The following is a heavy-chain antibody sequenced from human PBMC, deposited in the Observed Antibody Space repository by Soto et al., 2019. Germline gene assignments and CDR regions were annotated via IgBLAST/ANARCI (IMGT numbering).Heavy chain of an antibody. V-gene: IGHV1-69*04. CDR3: ATCIAARNWFDP. D-gene: IGHD6-6*01. Sequence: GASVKVSCKASGYTFTSYGISWVRQAPGQGLEWMGRIIPILGKANYAQKFQGRVTITADKSTSTAYMELSSLRSEDTAVYYCATCIAARNWFDPWGQGTLVTVPQ. J-gene: IGHJ5*02. CDR2: IIPILGKA. CDR1: GYTFTSYG.